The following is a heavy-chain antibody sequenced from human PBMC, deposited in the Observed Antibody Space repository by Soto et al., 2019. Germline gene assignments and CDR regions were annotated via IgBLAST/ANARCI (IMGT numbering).Heavy chain of an antibody. CDR2: ISSDDNT. CDR1: GFIVNNIF. J-gene: IGHJ1*01. V-gene: IGHV3-66*01. D-gene: IGHD3-3*01. CDR3: GRDILGGFYVFSH. Sequence: GGSLRLSCAASGFIVNNIFMTWVRQAPGKGLEWLSTISSDDNTYYADSVKGRFTISRDSSKNTLYLQMNSLRAEDTAVYHCGRDILGGFYVFSHGGQGTLVTVSS.